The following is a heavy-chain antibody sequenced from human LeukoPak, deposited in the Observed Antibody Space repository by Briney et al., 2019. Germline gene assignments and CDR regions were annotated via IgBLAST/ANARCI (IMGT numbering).Heavy chain of an antibody. CDR1: GFTFSTYA. Sequence: GGSLRLSCAASGFTFSTYAMSWVRQAPGKGLEWVSAIAGSGGSSYYADSVKGRFSISRDNSKNTLYVQMNSLRAEDTAVYYCAKDRGWFGGSLANFDSWGQGTLVIVSS. CDR3: AKDRGWFGGSLANFDS. J-gene: IGHJ4*02. D-gene: IGHD3-10*01. V-gene: IGHV3-23*01. CDR2: IAGSGGSS.